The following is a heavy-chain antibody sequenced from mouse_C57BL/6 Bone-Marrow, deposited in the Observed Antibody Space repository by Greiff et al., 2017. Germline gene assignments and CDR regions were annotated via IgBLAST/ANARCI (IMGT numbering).Heavy chain of an antibody. Sequence: VQRVESGAELARPGASVKLSCKASGYTFTSYGISWVKQRTGPGLEWIGEIYPRSGDTYYTEKFKGKATLTADKSSSTAYMELRSLTSEDSAVYFCAYLWVRRRRFAYWGQGTLVTVSA. V-gene: IGHV1-81*01. D-gene: IGHD2-14*01. CDR2: IYPRSGDT. J-gene: IGHJ3*01. CDR3: AYLWVRRRRFAY. CDR1: GYTFTSYG.